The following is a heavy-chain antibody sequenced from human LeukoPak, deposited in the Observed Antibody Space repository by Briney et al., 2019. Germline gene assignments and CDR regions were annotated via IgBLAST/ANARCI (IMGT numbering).Heavy chain of an antibody. Sequence: GGSLRLSCAASGFTFSSYAMSWVRQAPGKGLEWVSAISGSGGSTYYADSVKGRFTISRDNSKNTLYLQVNSLRAEDTAVCYCAKAPPTPLAYSGYDYPPGYSYGTFDYWGQGTLVTVSS. CDR3: AKAPPTPLAYSGYDYPPGYSYGTFDY. CDR2: ISGSGGST. CDR1: GFTFSSYA. D-gene: IGHD5-12*01. J-gene: IGHJ4*02. V-gene: IGHV3-23*01.